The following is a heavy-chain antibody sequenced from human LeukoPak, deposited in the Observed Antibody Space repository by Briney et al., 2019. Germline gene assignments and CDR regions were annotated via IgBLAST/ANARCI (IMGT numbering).Heavy chain of an antibody. Sequence: PGGSLRLSCAASRFTFCSYAMSWGRQAPGKGLEWVSAISGSGGSTYYADSVKGRFTISRDNSKNTLYLQMNSLRAEDTAVYYCAKDRDCYGSGAAFDIWGQGTMVTVSS. CDR1: RFTFCSYA. D-gene: IGHD3-10*01. CDR3: AKDRDCYGSGAAFDI. J-gene: IGHJ3*02. V-gene: IGHV3-23*01. CDR2: ISGSGGST.